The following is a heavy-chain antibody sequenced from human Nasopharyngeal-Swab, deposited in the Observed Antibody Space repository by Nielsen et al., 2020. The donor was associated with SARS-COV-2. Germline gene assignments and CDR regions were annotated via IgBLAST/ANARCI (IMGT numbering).Heavy chain of an antibody. J-gene: IGHJ4*02. CDR3: AKDVHADYGGIDY. CDR2: ISYAGSNE. V-gene: IGHV3-30*18. Sequence: GGSLRLSCAASGFTFSNSGMDWVRQAPGKGLEWVAVISYAGSNEYYGDSVKGRFTISRDNSKNTLYLQMNSLRVDDTAVYYCAKDVHADYGGIDYWGQGILVTVSS. D-gene: IGHD4/OR15-4a*01. CDR1: GFTFSNSG.